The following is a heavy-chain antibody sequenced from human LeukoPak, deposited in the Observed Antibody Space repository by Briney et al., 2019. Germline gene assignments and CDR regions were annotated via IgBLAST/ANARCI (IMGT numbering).Heavy chain of an antibody. V-gene: IGHV4-34*01. D-gene: IGHD6-19*01. Sequence: SETLSLTCAVYGGSFSGYYWSWIRQPPGKGLEWIGSIYYSGSTYYNPSLKSRVTISVDTSKNQFSLKLSSVTAADTAVYYCARLIGAVAGPFFDYWGQGTLVTVSS. CDR2: IYYSGST. CDR3: ARLIGAVAGPFFDY. CDR1: GGSFSGYY. J-gene: IGHJ4*02.